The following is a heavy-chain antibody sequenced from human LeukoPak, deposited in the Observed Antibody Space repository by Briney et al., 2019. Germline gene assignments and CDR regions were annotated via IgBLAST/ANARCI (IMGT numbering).Heavy chain of an antibody. CDR2: INHSGST. CDR3: ARGVFVVVVAATAFDY. Sequence: KPSETLSLTCAVYGGSFSGYYWSWIRQPPGKGLEWIGEINHSGSTNYNPSLKSRVTISVDTSKNQFSLKLSSVTAADTAVYYCARGVFVVVVAATAFDYWGQGTLVTVSS. D-gene: IGHD2-15*01. V-gene: IGHV4-34*01. J-gene: IGHJ4*02. CDR1: GGSFSGYY.